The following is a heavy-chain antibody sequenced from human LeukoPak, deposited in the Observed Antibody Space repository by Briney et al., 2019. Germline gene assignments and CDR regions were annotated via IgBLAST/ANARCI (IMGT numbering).Heavy chain of an antibody. V-gene: IGHV1-18*01. D-gene: IGHD6-13*01. Sequence: ASVKVSCKASGYTFTSYGISWVRQAPGQGLEWMGWISAYNGNTSYAQKLQGRVTMTTDTSTSTAYMELRSPRSDDTAVYYCAREASTPSSWYGVYYYYYYGMDVWGQGTTVTVSS. J-gene: IGHJ6*02. CDR3: AREASTPSSWYGVYYYYYYGMDV. CDR1: GYTFTSYG. CDR2: ISAYNGNT.